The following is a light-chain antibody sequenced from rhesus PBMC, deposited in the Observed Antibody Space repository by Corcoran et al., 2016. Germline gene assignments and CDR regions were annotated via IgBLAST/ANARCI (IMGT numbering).Light chain of an antibody. V-gene: IGKV1-18*01. J-gene: IGKJ2*01. CDR1: KGISRW. CDR3: QQGYSPPYS. Sequence: DIQMTQSPSSLSASVGDKVTITFRASKGISRWLAWYKQKPGHSPDLRFYDASSLQSGVPSRFSCSGSGTDYTLPISSLQPEDFATYYCQQGYSPPYSFGQGTKVEIK. CDR2: DAS.